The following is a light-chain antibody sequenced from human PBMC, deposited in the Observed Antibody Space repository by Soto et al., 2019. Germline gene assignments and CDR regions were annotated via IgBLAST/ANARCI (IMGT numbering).Light chain of an antibody. Sequence: DIQMTQSPSTLSASVGDRVTITCRASQSISDWVTWYQQKPGKVPKLLIYKASSLESGVPSRFSGSGSGTEFSLTISSLQPDDFATYYCQQYNSYSPSTFGGGTKVEIK. CDR3: QQYNSYSPST. J-gene: IGKJ4*01. V-gene: IGKV1-5*03. CDR2: KAS. CDR1: QSISDW.